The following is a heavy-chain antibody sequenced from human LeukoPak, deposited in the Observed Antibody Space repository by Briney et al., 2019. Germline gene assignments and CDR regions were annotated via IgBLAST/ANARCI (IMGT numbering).Heavy chain of an antibody. J-gene: IGHJ5*02. CDR2: IIPIFGTA. CDR1: GGTFSSYA. D-gene: IGHD6-19*01. CDR3: ARVRPSSGWRIRNNWFDP. Sequence: SVKVSCKASGGTFSSYAISWVRQAPGQGLEWMGGIIPIFGTANYAQKFQGRVTITADESTSTAYMELSSLRSEDTAVYYCARVRPSSGWRIRNNWFDPWGQGTLVTVSS. V-gene: IGHV1-69*13.